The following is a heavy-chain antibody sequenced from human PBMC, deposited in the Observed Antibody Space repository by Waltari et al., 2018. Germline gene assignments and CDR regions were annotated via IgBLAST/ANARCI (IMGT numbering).Heavy chain of an antibody. Sequence: QVQLQQWGAGLLKPSETLSLTCAVYGGSFSGYYWSWIRQPPGKGLEWIGEINHSGSTNYNPSLKSRVTISVDTSKNQFSLKLSSGTAADTAVYYCAREGEVAAAGTLYWGSDWGQGTLVTVSS. CDR2: INHSGST. J-gene: IGHJ4*02. CDR1: GGSFSGYY. CDR3: AREGEVAAAGTLYWGSD. V-gene: IGHV4-34*01. D-gene: IGHD6-13*01.